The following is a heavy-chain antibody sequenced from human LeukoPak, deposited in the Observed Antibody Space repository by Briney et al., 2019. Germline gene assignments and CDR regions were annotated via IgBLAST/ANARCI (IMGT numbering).Heavy chain of an antibody. V-gene: IGHV1-2*02. CDR3: AREDRSGSYDY. CDR2: INPNSGGT. CDR1: GYTFTGYY. D-gene: IGHD1-26*01. J-gene: IGHJ4*02. Sequence: ASVKGSCKASGYTFTGYYMHWVRQAPGQGLEWMGWINPNSGGTNYAQKFQGRVTMTRDTCISTAYMELSRLRSDVRAVYYCAREDRSGSYDYWGQGTLVTVSS.